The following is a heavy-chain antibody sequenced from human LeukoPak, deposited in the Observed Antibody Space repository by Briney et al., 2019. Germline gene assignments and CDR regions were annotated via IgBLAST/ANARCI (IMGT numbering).Heavy chain of an antibody. CDR1: GGSISGHY. D-gene: IGHD3-16*01. CDR2: IDFSGST. Sequence: PSETLSLTCSVSGGSISGHYWSWIRQPPGKGLEWIAYIDFSGSTNYNPSLKGRVTISVDTSKNQFSLKVTSVTAAATAVYYCARDQGLFDYWGQGNLVTVSS. V-gene: IGHV4-59*11. J-gene: IGHJ4*02. CDR3: ARDQGLFDY.